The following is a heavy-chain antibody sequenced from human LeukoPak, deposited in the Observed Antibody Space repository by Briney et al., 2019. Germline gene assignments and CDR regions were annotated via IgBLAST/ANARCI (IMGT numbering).Heavy chain of an antibody. D-gene: IGHD3-22*01. CDR2: INHSGST. V-gene: IGHV4-34*01. CDR1: GVSFSGYY. J-gene: IGHJ4*02. CDR3: ARDPSGYFNY. Sequence: SETLSLTCAVYGVSFSGYYWSWIRQPPGKGLEWIGEINHSGSTNYNPSLKSRVTISVDTSKNQFSLKLSSVTAEDTAVYYCARDPSGYFNYWGQGTLATVSS.